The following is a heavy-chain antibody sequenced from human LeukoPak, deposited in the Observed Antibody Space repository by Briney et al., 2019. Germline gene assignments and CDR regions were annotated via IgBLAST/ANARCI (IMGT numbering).Heavy chain of an antibody. Sequence: SETLSLTCTVSGGSISSSSYYWGWIRQPPGKGLEWIRSIYYSGGTSYNPSLKSRVTISVDTSKNQFSLKLSSVTAADTAVYYCARRSLTTDYWGQGTLVTVSS. CDR2: IYYSGGT. CDR1: GGSISSSSYY. CDR3: ARRSLTTDY. J-gene: IGHJ4*02. V-gene: IGHV4-39*01. D-gene: IGHD4/OR15-4a*01.